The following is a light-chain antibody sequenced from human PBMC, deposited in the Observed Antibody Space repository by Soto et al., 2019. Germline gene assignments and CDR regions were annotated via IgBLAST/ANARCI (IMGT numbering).Light chain of an antibody. J-gene: IGKJ2*01. CDR1: QSVSTY. V-gene: IGKV3-11*01. CDR2: GAS. CDR3: KQRGNWPLYT. Sequence: EIVLTQSPATLSLSPGERATLSCRASQSVSTYLARYQQKPCQAPSLLIYGASNRAPGIPARFSGSGSGATLLLTHTSLVAEAFAVYCCKQRGNWPLYTFGQRTKLEIQ.